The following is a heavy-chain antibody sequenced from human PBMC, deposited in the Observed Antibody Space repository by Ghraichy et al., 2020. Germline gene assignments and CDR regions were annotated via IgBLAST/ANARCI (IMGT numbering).Heavy chain of an antibody. CDR1: GDSISNYY. CDR3: ARDIGRSITQSDYYYGMDV. CDR2: IYTSGST. V-gene: IGHV4-4*07. Sequence: SETLSLTCTVSGDSISNYYWSWIRQPAGKGLEWIGRIYTSGSTNYNPSLKSRVTMSVDTSKNQFSLKLSSVTAADTAVYYCARDIGRSITQSDYYYGMDVWGQGTTVTVSS. J-gene: IGHJ6*02. D-gene: IGHD1-20*01.